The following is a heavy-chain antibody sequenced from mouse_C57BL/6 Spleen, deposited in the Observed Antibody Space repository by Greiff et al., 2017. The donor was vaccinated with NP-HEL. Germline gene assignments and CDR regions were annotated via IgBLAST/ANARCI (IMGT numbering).Heavy chain of an antibody. CDR3: ARDYSKAMDY. Sequence: VKLQQPGAELVRPGSSVKLSCKASGYTFTSYWMHWVKQRPIQGLEWIGNIDPSDSETHYNQKFKDKATLTVDKSSSTAYMQLSSLTSEDSAVYYCARDYSKAMDYWGQGTSVTVSS. J-gene: IGHJ4*01. V-gene: IGHV1-52*01. CDR1: GYTFTSYW. D-gene: IGHD2-5*01. CDR2: IDPSDSET.